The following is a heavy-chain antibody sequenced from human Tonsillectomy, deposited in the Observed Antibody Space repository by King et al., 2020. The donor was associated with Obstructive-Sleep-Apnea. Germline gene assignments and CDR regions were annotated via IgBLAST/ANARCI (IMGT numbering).Heavy chain of an antibody. J-gene: IGHJ4*02. CDR2: INHSGST. D-gene: IGHD2-15*01. V-gene: IGHV4-34*01. CDR3: ATEGPYCSGGSCYSNYFDY. Sequence: VQLQQWGAGLLKPSETLSLTCAVYGGSFSGYYWSWIRQPPGKGLEWIGEINHSGSTNYNPSLKSRVTISVDTSKNQFSLKLSSVTAADTAVYYCATEGPYCSGGSCYSNYFDYWGQGTLVTVSS. CDR1: GGSFSGYY.